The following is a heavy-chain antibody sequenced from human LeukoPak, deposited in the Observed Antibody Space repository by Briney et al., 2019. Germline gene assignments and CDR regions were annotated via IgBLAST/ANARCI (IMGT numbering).Heavy chain of an antibody. D-gene: IGHD3-22*01. CDR3: ARAAGDSSTYYSDY. CDR1: GYTFTRYY. CDR2: INPSGGST. J-gene: IGHJ4*02. V-gene: IGHV1-46*01. Sequence: GASVKVSCKASGYTFTRYYMHWVRQAPGQGLEWMGIINPSGGSTSYAQKFQGRVTMTRDTYTSTAYMEMSSLKSEDTAVYYCARAAGDSSTYYSDYWGQGTLVTVSS.